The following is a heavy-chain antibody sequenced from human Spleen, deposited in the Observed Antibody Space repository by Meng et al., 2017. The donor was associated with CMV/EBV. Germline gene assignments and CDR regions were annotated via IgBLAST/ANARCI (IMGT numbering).Heavy chain of an antibody. CDR2: IIPIFGTA. CDR3: ARVDHTRFILNWFDP. CDR1: GYTFTSYD. J-gene: IGHJ5*02. Sequence: SGYTFTSYDINWVRQAPGQGLEWMGGIIPIFGTANYAQKFQGRVTITTDESTSTAYMELSSLRSEDTAVYYCARVDHTRFILNWFDPWGQGTLVTVSS. V-gene: IGHV1-69*05. D-gene: IGHD2-15*01.